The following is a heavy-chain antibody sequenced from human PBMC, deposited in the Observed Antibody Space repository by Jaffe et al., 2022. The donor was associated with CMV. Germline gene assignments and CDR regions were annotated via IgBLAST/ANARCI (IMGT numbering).Heavy chain of an antibody. V-gene: IGHV3-9*01. CDR1: GFTFNDYS. CDR3: AKPLGTGWASYYYYGLDV. CDR2: MSWNSASI. Sequence: EIQLVESGGGLVQPGRSLRLSCAASGFTFNDYSMHWVRQVPGRGLEWISGMSWNSASIAYADSVKGRFTISRDNAKNSLFLEMNSLRGEDTALYYCAKPLGTGWASYYYYGLDVWGQGTTVTVSS. D-gene: IGHD6-19*01. J-gene: IGHJ6*02.